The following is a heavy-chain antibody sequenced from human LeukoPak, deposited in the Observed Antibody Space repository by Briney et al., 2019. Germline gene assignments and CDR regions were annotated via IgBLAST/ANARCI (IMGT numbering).Heavy chain of an antibody. CDR3: ARAPPYYDFWSGYSRDNWFDP. V-gene: IGHV1-2*02. CDR2: INPNSGGT. J-gene: IGHJ5*02. Sequence: ASVKVSCKASGYTFTGYYMHWVRQAPGQGLEWMGWINPNSGGTNYAQKLQGRVTMTTDTSTSTAYMELRSLRSDDTAVYYCARAPPYYDFWSGYSRDNWFDPWGQGTLVTVSS. CDR1: GYTFTGYY. D-gene: IGHD3-3*01.